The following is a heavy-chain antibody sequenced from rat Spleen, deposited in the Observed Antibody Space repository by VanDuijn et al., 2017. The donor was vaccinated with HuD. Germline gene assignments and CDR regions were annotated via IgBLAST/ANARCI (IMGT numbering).Heavy chain of an antibody. CDR2: IIYDGSNT. D-gene: IGHD1-3*01. CDR3: ARRDYGLFDY. CDR1: RFTFSNYY. J-gene: IGHJ2*01. Sequence: EVQLVESGGGLVQPGRSMKLSCAALRFTFSNYYMAWVRQAPTKGLAWVATIIYDGSNTYYRDSVKGRFTVSRDNAKRTLYLQMDRLRSEDTATYYSARRDYGLFDYWGQGVMVTVSS. V-gene: IGHV5-25*01.